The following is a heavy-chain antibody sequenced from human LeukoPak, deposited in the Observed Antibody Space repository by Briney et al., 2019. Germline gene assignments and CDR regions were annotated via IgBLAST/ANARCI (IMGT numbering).Heavy chain of an antibody. D-gene: IGHD3-10*01. CDR2: IFNSGNA. J-gene: IGHJ4*02. V-gene: IGHV4-39*01. CDR1: GASISSSTFY. CDR3: ARGFYCGSGTYFHHFDY. Sequence: SETLSLTCSVSGASISSSTFYWCWIRQPPGKGLEWIGSIFNSGNAYYNSSLRSRVTISADTSENQFSLKLNSVTAADTAVYYCARGFYCGSGTYFHHFDYWGQGALVTVSS.